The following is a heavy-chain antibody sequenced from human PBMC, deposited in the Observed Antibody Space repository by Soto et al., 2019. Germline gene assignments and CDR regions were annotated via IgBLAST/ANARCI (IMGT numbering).Heavy chain of an antibody. CDR3: TREGYCTNGVCSTPDY. J-gene: IGHJ4*02. D-gene: IGHD2-8*01. V-gene: IGHV3-49*03. Sequence: EVQLVESGGGLVQPGRSLRLSCTASGFTFGDYAMSWFRQALGKGLEWVGFIRSKAYGGTTEYAASVKGRFTISRDDSKSIAYLQMNSLKTEDTAVYYCTREGYCTNGVCSTPDYWGQGTLVTVSS. CDR1: GFTFGDYA. CDR2: IRSKAYGGTT.